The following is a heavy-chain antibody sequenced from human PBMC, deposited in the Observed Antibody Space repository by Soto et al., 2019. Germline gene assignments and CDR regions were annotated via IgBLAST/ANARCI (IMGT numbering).Heavy chain of an antibody. Sequence: EVQLVESGGGLVQPGRSLRLSCAASGFTFDDYAMHWVRQAPGKGLEWVSSISWNSGSIAYAGSVKGRFTISRDNAKNSLDLQMNRLRAEDTALYYCAKEDMWGGGRDYYGMDVWGQGTTVTVSS. J-gene: IGHJ6*02. CDR3: AKEDMWGGGRDYYGMDV. V-gene: IGHV3-9*01. CDR2: ISWNSGSI. D-gene: IGHD1-26*01. CDR1: GFTFDDYA.